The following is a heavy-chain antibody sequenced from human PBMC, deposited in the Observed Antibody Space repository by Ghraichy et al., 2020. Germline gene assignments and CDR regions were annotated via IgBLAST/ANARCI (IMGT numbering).Heavy chain of an antibody. CDR1: GGSFSGYY. CDR2: INHSGST. J-gene: IGHJ4*02. D-gene: IGHD3-10*01. V-gene: IGHV4-34*01. CDR3: ARGRMVRGVIDY. Sequence: SETLSLTCAVYGGSFSGYYWSWIRQPPGKGLEWIGEINHSGSTNYNPSFKSRVTISVDTSKNQFSLKLSSVTAADTAVYYCARGRMVRGVIDYWGQGTLVTVSS.